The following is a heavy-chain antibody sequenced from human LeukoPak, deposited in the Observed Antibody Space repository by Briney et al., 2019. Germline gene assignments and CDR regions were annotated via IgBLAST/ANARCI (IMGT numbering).Heavy chain of an antibody. CDR3: ATSSGKAVAGGHYYMDI. V-gene: IGHV3-53*01. CDR2: IYSGGSI. J-gene: IGHJ6*03. Sequence: GGSLRLSCAASGFTISSTYINSVRQTPEKGLEWVSIIYSGGSIVYADSVKGRFTIPRDNSRNTIDLQMISLRAEDTAMYYCATSSGKAVAGGHYYMDIWGKGTPVTVSS. D-gene: IGHD6-19*01. CDR1: GFTISSTY.